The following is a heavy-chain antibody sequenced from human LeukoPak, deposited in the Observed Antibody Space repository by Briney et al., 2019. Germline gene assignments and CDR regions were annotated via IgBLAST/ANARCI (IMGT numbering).Heavy chain of an antibody. CDR2: IKEDGSET. CDR3: AREVHAAVTDFDY. V-gene: IGHV3-7*01. J-gene: IGHJ4*02. CDR1: GFTFSRDW. D-gene: IGHD6-13*01. Sequence: GGSLRLSCAASGFTFSRDWMSWVRQAPGKGLEWVANIKEDGSETYYVDSMKGRFTSSRDNARNSLYLQMNSVRAEDTAVYYCAREVHAAVTDFDYWGQGTLVTVSS.